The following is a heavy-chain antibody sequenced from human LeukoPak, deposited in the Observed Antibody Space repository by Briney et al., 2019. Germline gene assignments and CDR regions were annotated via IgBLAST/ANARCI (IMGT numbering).Heavy chain of an antibody. CDR3: AKATVRAAGTAGSFDY. J-gene: IGHJ4*02. CDR2: IKSKTDGGTT. Sequence: KAGGSLRLSCAASGFTFSNAWMSWVRQAPGKGLEWVGRIKSKTDGGTTDYAAPVKGRFTISRDDSKNTLYLQMNSLRAEDTAVYYCAKATVRAAGTAGSFDYWGQGTLVTVSS. D-gene: IGHD6-13*01. V-gene: IGHV3-15*01. CDR1: GFTFSNAW.